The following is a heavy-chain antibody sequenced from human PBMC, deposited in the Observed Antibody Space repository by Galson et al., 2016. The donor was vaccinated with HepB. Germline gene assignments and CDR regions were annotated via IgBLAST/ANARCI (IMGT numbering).Heavy chain of an antibody. D-gene: IGHD5-18*01. CDR1: GFTFSTYA. CDR2: ISYDGSKE. J-gene: IGHJ4*02. V-gene: IGHV3-30*03. CDR3: ARMGRGYSYGPHATLDY. Sequence: SLRLSCVVSGFTFSTYAMHWVRQAPGRGLEWVAAISYDGSKEYYAESVKGRITISRDNSENTLYLRMNILRAEDAAVYYCARMGRGYSYGPHATLDYWGQGSLVTVSS.